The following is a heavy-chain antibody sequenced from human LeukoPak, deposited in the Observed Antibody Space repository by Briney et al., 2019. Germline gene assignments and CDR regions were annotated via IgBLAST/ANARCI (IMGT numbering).Heavy chain of an antibody. D-gene: IGHD1-7*01. J-gene: IGHJ4*02. CDR1: GFTFEKAW. CDR3: TTNWNYVRHFFDY. Sequence: GGSPRLSCAASGFTFEKAWMSWVRQAPGKGLEWVGRIKSKTDGETLDYTAPVKGRFTISRDDSKNTLYMQMNSLKTEDTAVYYCTTNWNYVRHFFDYWGQGTLVTVSS. CDR2: IKSKTDGETL. V-gene: IGHV3-15*01.